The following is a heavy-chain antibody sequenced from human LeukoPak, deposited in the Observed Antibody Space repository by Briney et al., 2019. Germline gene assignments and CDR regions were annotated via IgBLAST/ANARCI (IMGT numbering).Heavy chain of an antibody. CDR2: VYTSGST. D-gene: IGHD3/OR15-3a*01. V-gene: IGHV4-4*07. J-gene: IGHJ4*02. Sequence: SETLSLTCTVSGGSISTYYWSWIRQPAGKGLEWIGRVYTSGSTNFNPSLKSRVTMSVDTSKNQFSLKVSSVTAADTAVYYCARDWTGFYTSGNPLVYFDNWGQGILITVSS. CDR3: ARDWTGFYTSGNPLVYFDN. CDR1: GGSISTYY.